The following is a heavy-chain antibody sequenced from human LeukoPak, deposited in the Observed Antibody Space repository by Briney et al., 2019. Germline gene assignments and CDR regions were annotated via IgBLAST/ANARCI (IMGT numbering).Heavy chain of an antibody. V-gene: IGHV1-69*05. CDR1: GGTFSSYA. CDR3: ARDPRYCSSTSCYLVD. J-gene: IGHJ4*02. Sequence: SVKVSCKASGGTFSSYAISWVRQAPGQGLEWMGGIIPIFGTANYAQKFQGRVTITTDESTSTAYMELSSLRSEDTAVYYCARDPRYCSSTSCYLVDWGQGPRVTVSS. CDR2: IIPIFGTA. D-gene: IGHD2-2*01.